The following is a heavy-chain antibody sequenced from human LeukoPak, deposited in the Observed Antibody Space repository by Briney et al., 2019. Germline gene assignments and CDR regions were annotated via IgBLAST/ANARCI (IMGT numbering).Heavy chain of an antibody. Sequence: GGSLRLSCAASGFTFSSYSMNWVRQAPGKGLEWVSSISSSSSYIYYADSVKGRFTISRDNAKNSLYLQMNSLRAEDTAVYYCARDSGRGGAIDYWGQGTLVAVSS. V-gene: IGHV3-21*01. J-gene: IGHJ4*02. CDR1: GFTFSSYS. D-gene: IGHD3-16*02. CDR3: ARDSGRGGAIDY. CDR2: ISSSSSYI.